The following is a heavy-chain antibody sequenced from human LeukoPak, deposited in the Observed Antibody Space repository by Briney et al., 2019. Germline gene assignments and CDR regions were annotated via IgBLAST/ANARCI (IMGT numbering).Heavy chain of an antibody. Sequence: GASVKVSCKASGYDITSVGITWVRRAPGQGPEWMGWISPYNGNTRYAQKFQGRVAMTTDTSTTTAYMELRGLRFNDTAVYYCARAGPGSGWYFDYWGQGTLVTVSS. CDR2: ISPYNGNT. J-gene: IGHJ4*02. D-gene: IGHD6-19*01. CDR1: GYDITSVG. V-gene: IGHV1-18*01. CDR3: ARAGPGSGWYFDY.